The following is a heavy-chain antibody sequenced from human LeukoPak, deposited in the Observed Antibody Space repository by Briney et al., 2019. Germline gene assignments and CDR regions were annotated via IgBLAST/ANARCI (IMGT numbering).Heavy chain of an antibody. CDR2: INSDGSST. CDR3: ARGVNGAFDI. Sequence: GGSLRLSCAASGFTFSSYWMYWVRHAPGKGLVWVSRINSDGSSTIYADSVKGRFTVSRDNAKNTLYLQMNSLRAEDTAVYYCARGVNGAFDIWGQGTVVTVSS. CDR1: GFTFSSYW. V-gene: IGHV3-74*01. D-gene: IGHD3-10*01. J-gene: IGHJ3*02.